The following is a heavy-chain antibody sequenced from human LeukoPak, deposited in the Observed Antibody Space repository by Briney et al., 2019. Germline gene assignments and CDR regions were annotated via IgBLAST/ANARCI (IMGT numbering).Heavy chain of an antibody. CDR1: GGSFSGCY. V-gene: IGHV4-34*01. CDR3: ARSVWYYDFWSGPKSQWFDP. J-gene: IGHJ5*02. Sequence: SETLSLTCAVYGGSFSGCYWSWIRQPPGKGLEWIGEINHSGSTNYNPSLKSRVTISVDTSKNQFSLKLSSVTAADTAVYYCARSVWYYDFWSGPKSQWFDPWGQGTLVTVSS. D-gene: IGHD3-3*01. CDR2: INHSGST.